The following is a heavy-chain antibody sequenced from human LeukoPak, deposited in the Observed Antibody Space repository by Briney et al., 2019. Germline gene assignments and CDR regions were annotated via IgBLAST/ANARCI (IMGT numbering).Heavy chain of an antibody. Sequence: GGSLRLSCAASGFTFSSYAMSWVRQAPGKGLEWVSAISGSGGSTYYADSVKGRFTISRDNSKYTLYLQMNSLRAEDTAVYYCAKVVITMVRGVINRGPFDYWGQGTLVTVSS. CDR2: ISGSGGST. CDR1: GFTFSSYA. V-gene: IGHV3-23*01. CDR3: AKVVITMVRGVINRGPFDY. D-gene: IGHD3-10*01. J-gene: IGHJ4*02.